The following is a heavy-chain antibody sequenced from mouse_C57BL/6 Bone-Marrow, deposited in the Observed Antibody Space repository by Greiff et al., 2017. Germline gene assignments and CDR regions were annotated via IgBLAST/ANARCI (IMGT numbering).Heavy chain of an antibody. CDR1: GYTFTSYW. Sequence: QVQLQQPGAELVKPGASVKLSCKASGYTFTSYWMQWVQQRPGQGLEWVGEIDPSDSYTNYNQKFKGKATLTVDTSSSTAYMQLSSLTSEDSAVYYCARYYYGRGWYFDVWGTGTTVTVSS. CDR3: ARYYYGRGWYFDV. J-gene: IGHJ1*03. CDR2: IDPSDSYT. D-gene: IGHD1-1*01. V-gene: IGHV1-50*01.